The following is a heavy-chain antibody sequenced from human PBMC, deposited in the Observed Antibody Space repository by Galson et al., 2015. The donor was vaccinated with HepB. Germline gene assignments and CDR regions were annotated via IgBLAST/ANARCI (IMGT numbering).Heavy chain of an antibody. V-gene: IGHV1-2*06. J-gene: IGHJ4*02. CDR1: GYTFTGYY. CDR2: INPNSGGT. Sequence: SVKVSCKASGYTFTGYYMHWVRQAPGQGLEWMGRINPNSGGTNYAQKFQGRVTMTRDTSISTAYMELSRLRSDDTAVYYCARDVSSGWYEDYWGQGTLVTVSS. CDR3: ARDVSSGWYEDY. D-gene: IGHD6-19*01.